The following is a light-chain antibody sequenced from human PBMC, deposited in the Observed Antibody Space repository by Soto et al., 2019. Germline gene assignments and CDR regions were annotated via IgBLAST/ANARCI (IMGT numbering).Light chain of an antibody. CDR1: SSDIGAYDF. CDR3: CSYTGSYTLV. J-gene: IGLJ2*01. V-gene: IGLV2-11*01. Sequence: QSALTQPRSVSGSPGQSVTISCTGTSSDIGAYDFVSWHQHHPGKAPKVMIYDVTKRPSGVPDRFSGSKSGNTASLTISGLQAEDEADYHCCSYTGSYTLVFGGGTKLTVL. CDR2: DVT.